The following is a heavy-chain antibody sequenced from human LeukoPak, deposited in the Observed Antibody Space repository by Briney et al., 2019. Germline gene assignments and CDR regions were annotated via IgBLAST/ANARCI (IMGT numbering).Heavy chain of an antibody. J-gene: IGHJ6*03. CDR1: GGTFSSYA. D-gene: IGHD3-9*01. CDR3: ARSRDDILTGYIYYYYMDV. CDR2: IIPIFGTA. Sequence: ASVKVSCKASGGTFSSYAINWVRQAPGRGLEWMGGIIPIFGTANYAQKFQGRVTITADESTSTAYMELSSLRSEDTAVYYCARSRDDILTGYIYYYYMDVWGKGTTVTVSS. V-gene: IGHV1-69*13.